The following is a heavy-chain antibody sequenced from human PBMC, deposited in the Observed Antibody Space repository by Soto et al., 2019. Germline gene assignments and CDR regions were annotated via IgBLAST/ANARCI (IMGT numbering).Heavy chain of an antibody. CDR2: ISYDGSNK. Sequence: GGSLILSCAASGFTFSSHGMHWVRQAPGKGLEWVAVISYDGSNKYYADSVKGRFTISRDNSKNTLYLQMNSLRAEDTAVYYCARDPLWGTAMVLWYFDLWGRGTLVTVSS. J-gene: IGHJ2*01. CDR3: ARDPLWGTAMVLWYFDL. D-gene: IGHD5-18*01. V-gene: IGHV3-30*19. CDR1: GFTFSSHG.